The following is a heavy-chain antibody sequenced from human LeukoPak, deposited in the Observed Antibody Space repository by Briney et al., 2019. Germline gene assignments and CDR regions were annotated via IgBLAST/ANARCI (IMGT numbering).Heavy chain of an antibody. V-gene: IGHV3-74*01. CDR1: GLTFSSYW. J-gene: IGHJ4*02. Sequence: PGGSLRLSCAASGLTFSSYWMHWVRQGPGKGLVRVSGINSDGRSTSYADSVKGRFTISRDNAENTLYLQMKSLRAEDTAVYYCVRRYCSGGSCYFDYWGQGILVTVSS. D-gene: IGHD2-15*01. CDR3: VRRYCSGGSCYFDY. CDR2: INSDGRST.